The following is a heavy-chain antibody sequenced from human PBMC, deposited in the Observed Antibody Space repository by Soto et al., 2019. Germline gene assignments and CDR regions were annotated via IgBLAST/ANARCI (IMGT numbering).Heavy chain of an antibody. V-gene: IGHV3-11*06. CDR2: SSNSGTYT. D-gene: IGHD3-10*02. Sequence: GWSLRLSCSASVFKVSDYYMSWIRQAPGKWLEWLSYSSNSGTYTMYAESVKGRLYISRDNAKNSLFLQMRSLRGEDSATYYCVRSGDNYNVVDYWRHGTQVTVSS. CDR3: VRSGDNYNVVDY. J-gene: IGHJ4*01. CDR1: VFKVSDYY.